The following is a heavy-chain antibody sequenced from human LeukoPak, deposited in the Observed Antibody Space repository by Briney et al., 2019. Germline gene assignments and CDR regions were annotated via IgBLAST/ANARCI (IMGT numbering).Heavy chain of an antibody. CDR1: GFTFSSYA. CDR2: ISGSGDNT. J-gene: IGHJ4*02. D-gene: IGHD3-22*01. Sequence: GGSLRLSCATSGFTFSSYAMRWVRHAPGKGLEWVSGISGSGDNTYYADSVKGRFTISRDNSKNTLYVQVNSLGTEDTAGDYCAKGSYYDSSGSFYFDYWGQGNLVTVST. V-gene: IGHV3-23*01. CDR3: AKGSYYDSSGSFYFDY.